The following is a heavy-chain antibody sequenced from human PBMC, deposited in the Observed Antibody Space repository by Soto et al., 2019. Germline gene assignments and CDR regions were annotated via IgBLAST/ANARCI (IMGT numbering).Heavy chain of an antibody. V-gene: IGHV3-23*01. Sequence: GGSLRLSCAASGFTFSNYGMSWVRQAPGKGLEWVSTISGSGVNTYYADSVKGQFTISRDNSKNTVYLQMNSLRLEDMAVYYCAKGGSSWCIYWGQGTLVTAPQ. D-gene: IGHD6-13*01. CDR3: AKGGSSWCIY. J-gene: IGHJ4*02. CDR2: ISGSGVNT. CDR1: GFTFSNYG.